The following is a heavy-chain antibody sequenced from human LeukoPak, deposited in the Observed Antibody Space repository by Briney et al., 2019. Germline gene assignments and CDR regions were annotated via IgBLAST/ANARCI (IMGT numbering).Heavy chain of an antibody. V-gene: IGHV3-48*03. Sequence: GRSLRLSCAASGFTFGSYEMNWARQAPGKGLEWVLHISSGGGAIYYADSVKGRFSISRDTAKNSLYLQMNSLRAEDTAIYYCARGGSSRPLAHWGQGTLVTVSS. CDR1: GFTFGSYE. CDR3: ARGGSSRPLAH. D-gene: IGHD1-1*01. CDR2: ISSGGGAI. J-gene: IGHJ4*02.